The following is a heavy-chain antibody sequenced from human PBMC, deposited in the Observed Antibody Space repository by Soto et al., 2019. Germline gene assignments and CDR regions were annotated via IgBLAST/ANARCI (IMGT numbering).Heavy chain of an antibody. CDR1: GYTFTSYA. Sequence: QVQLVQSGAEEKKPGASVKVSCKASGYTFTSYAMHWVRQAPGQRLEWMGWINAGNGNTKYSQKFKGRVTITRNTSASTAYMELSSLRSADPAVYYCASSYCISTSFPPYYGMDVWGQGTTVTVSS. CDR2: INAGNGNT. D-gene: IGHD2-2*01. J-gene: IGHJ6*02. V-gene: IGHV1-3*05. CDR3: ASSYCISTSFPPYYGMDV.